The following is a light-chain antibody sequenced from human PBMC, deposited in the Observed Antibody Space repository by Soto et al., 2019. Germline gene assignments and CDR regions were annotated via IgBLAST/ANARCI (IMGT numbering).Light chain of an antibody. CDR3: EQYNNWLWT. V-gene: IGKV3-15*01. Sequence: EIVMTQSPATLSVSPGERATLSCRASQSVNSNLVWYQQKPGQAPSLLIYGASTRATGIPGRFSGSGYGTEFTLTNSSLQSEDFGVYYCEQYNNWLWTFGQRTKVEIK. CDR1: QSVNSN. J-gene: IGKJ1*01. CDR2: GAS.